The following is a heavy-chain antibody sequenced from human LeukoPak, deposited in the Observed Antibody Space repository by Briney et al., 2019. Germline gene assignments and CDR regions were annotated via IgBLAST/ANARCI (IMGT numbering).Heavy chain of an antibody. J-gene: IGHJ4*02. V-gene: IGHV4-4*07. CDR1: GGSISSYY. CDR3: ARGYCSGGSCYAYFDY. D-gene: IGHD2-15*01. CDR2: IYTSGST. Sequence: PSETLSLTCTVSGGSISSYYWSWIRQPAGKGLEWIGRIYTSGSTNYNPSLKSRVTISVDTSKNQFSLKLSSVTAADTAVYYCARGYCSGGSCYAYFDYWGQGTLVTVSS.